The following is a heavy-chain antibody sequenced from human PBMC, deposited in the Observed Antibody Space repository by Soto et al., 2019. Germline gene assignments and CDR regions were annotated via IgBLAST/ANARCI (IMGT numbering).Heavy chain of an antibody. D-gene: IGHD7-27*01. J-gene: IGHJ3*01. CDR2: LSGSGGST. Sequence: EVKQFESGGGLVQPGGSLRLSCAASGFTFRSYAMSWLRQAPGTGLEWVSALSGSGGSTYYAYSGKGRFTISRDNSKQPLYLHMHSPRAEDRAVDSCAIPSEQARDPTWDDAFYLWGQSTMVTVSS. V-gene: IGHV3-23*01. CDR3: AIPSEQARDPTWDDAFYL. CDR1: GFTFRSYA.